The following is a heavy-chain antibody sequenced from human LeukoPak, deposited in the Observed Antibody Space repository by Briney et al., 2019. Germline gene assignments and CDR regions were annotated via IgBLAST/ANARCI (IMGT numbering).Heavy chain of an antibody. CDR3: ARGGDYYYDSSGYYFDY. Sequence: ASAKVSCKASGYTFTSYYMHWVRQAPGQGLEWMGIINPSGGSTSYAQKFQGRVTMTRDTSTSTVYMELSSLRSEDTAVYYCARGGDYYYDSSGYYFDYWGQGTLVTVSS. CDR2: INPSGGST. V-gene: IGHV1-46*01. CDR1: GYTFTSYY. D-gene: IGHD3-22*01. J-gene: IGHJ4*02.